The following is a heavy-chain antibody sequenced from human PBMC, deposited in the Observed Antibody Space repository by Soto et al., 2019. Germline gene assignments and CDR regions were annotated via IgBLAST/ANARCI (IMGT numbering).Heavy chain of an antibody. J-gene: IGHJ3*02. Sequence: ASVKVSCKASGYTFTSYGISWVRQAPGQGLEWMGWTTAYNGKTMYAQKVQGRVTMAKDTSTSTAYMEVGSLRSDDTAVYYCARRRYSGWGPLDIWGQGTMVTVSS. CDR3: ARRRYSGWGPLDI. V-gene: IGHV1-18*01. D-gene: IGHD5-12*01. CDR2: TTAYNGKT. CDR1: GYTFTSYG.